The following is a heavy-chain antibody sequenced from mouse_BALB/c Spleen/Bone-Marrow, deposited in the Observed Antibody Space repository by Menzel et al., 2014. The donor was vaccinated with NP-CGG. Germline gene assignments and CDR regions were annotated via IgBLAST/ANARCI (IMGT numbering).Heavy chain of an antibody. D-gene: IGHD3-2*01. CDR2: IDPETGGT. CDR3: TILDSSGYGAF. CDR1: GYTFTDYE. Sequence: LAESGAELVRPGASVTLSCKASGYTFTDYEMHWLKQTPVHGLEWIGAIDPETGGTAYNQKFKGRATLTTDKSSSTAYMELRSLTSEDSAVYYCTILDSSGYGAFWGQGTLVTVPA. V-gene: IGHV1-15*01. J-gene: IGHJ3*01.